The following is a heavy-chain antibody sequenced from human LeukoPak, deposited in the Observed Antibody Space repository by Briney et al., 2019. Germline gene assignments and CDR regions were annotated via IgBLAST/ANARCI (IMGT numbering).Heavy chain of an antibody. CDR1: SFVFSASV. J-gene: IGHJ4*02. CDR3: ARDGNSPADY. CDR2: ISHDGSDK. Sequence: PGGSLRLSCAASSFVFSASVMHWVLQGQGKGLQWVAVISHDGSDKFYADSVKGRFTISRDSSKNTLYLQMNSLGPEDTGVYYCARDGNSPADYWGQGTLVTVSS. D-gene: IGHD1/OR15-1a*01. V-gene: IGHV3-30*03.